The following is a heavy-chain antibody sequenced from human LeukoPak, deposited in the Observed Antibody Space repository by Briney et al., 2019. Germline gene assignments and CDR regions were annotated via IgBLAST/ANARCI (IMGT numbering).Heavy chain of an antibody. J-gene: IGHJ4*02. CDR2: IKGGGGDP. CDR3: AKGGHDFNPFYW. V-gene: IGHV3-23*01. CDR1: GFTFSTYA. Sequence: GGSLRLFCADSGFTFSTYAMGWVRQSPGKGLEWVSSIKGGGGDPFYADSVKGRFTISRDNTKNTLFLQLNSLRAEDSAVYYCAKGGHDFNPFYWWGQGTLVTVSS. D-gene: IGHD2-21*02.